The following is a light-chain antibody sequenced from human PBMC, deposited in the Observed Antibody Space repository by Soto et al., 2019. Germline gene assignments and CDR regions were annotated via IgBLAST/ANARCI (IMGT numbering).Light chain of an antibody. CDR2: EVS. V-gene: IGLV2-23*02. J-gene: IGLJ7*01. CDR3: CSYGGSRAV. Sequence: QSALTQPASVSGSPGQSITISCTGTSSDVGSHNLVSWYQQHPGQAPKLMIYEVSKRPLGVSARFSASKSGNTAYLTISVLQAEDGADYYCCSYGGSRAVFGGGTQLTVL. CDR1: SSDVGSHNL.